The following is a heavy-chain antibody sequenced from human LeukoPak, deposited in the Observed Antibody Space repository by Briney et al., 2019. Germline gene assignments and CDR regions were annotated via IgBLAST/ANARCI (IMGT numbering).Heavy chain of an antibody. CDR3: AREIVVVPAASGAPDAFDI. D-gene: IGHD2-2*01. CDR2: IIPIFGTA. J-gene: IGHJ3*02. Sequence: SVKVSCEASGGTFSSYAISWVRQAPGQGLEWMGGIIPIFGTANYAQKFQGRVTITADESTSTAYMELSSLRSEDTAVYYCAREIVVVPAASGAPDAFDIWGQGTMVTVSS. V-gene: IGHV1-69*13. CDR1: GGTFSSYA.